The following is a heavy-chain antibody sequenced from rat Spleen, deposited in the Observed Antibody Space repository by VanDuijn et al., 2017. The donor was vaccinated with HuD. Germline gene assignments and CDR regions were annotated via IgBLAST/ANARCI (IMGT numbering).Heavy chain of an antibody. CDR2: TTSGGGFT. CDR3: AKVLSGSFDY. CDR1: GFTFSDYN. J-gene: IGHJ2*01. V-gene: IGHV5S23*01. Sequence: EVQLVESGGGLVQPGRSLKLSCAASGFTFSDYNMAWVRQAPKKGLEWVASTTSGGGFTFYRDSVKGRFTISRDEAKNTLYLQMDSLRSEDTATYYCAKVLSGSFDYWGQGVMVTVSS. D-gene: IGHD5-1*01.